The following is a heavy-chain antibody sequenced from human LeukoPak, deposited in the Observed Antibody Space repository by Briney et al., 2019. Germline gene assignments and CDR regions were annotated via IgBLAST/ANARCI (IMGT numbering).Heavy chain of an antibody. CDR2: ISYDGSNK. D-gene: IGHD3-22*01. V-gene: IGHV3-30*03. Sequence: PGGSLRLSCAASGFTFSSYAMSWVRQAPGKGLEWVAVISYDGSNKYYADSVKGRFTISRDNSKNTLYLQMNSLRAEDTAVYYCATADYYDSSAWGQGTLVTVSS. CDR1: GFTFSSYA. CDR3: ATADYYDSSA. J-gene: IGHJ5*02.